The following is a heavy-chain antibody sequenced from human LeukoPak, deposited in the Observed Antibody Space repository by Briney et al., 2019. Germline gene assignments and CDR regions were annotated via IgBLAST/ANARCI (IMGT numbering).Heavy chain of an antibody. CDR2: INPNSGGT. CDR3: ARDSSSPLYYYYMDV. Sequence: ASVKVSCKASGYTFTRYYMHWVRQAPGQGLEWMGRINPNSGGTNYAQKFQGRVTMTRDTSISTAYMKLSRLRSDDTAVYYCARDSSSPLYYYYMDVWGKGTTVTVSS. CDR1: GYTFTRYY. D-gene: IGHD6-13*01. J-gene: IGHJ6*03. V-gene: IGHV1-2*06.